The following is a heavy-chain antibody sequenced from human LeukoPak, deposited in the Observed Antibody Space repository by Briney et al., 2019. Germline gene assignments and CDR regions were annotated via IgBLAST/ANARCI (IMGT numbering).Heavy chain of an antibody. V-gene: IGHV1-8*01. CDR1: GYTFTSYD. J-gene: IGHJ5*02. CDR3: ARGLRGAGKNWFDP. CDR2: MNPNSGNT. D-gene: IGHD3-10*01. Sequence: ASVKVSSKASGYTFTSYDINWVRQAPGQGLEWMGWMNPNSGNTGYAQKFQGRVTMTRNTSISTAYMELSSLRSEDTAVYYCARGLRGAGKNWFDPWGQGTLVTVSS.